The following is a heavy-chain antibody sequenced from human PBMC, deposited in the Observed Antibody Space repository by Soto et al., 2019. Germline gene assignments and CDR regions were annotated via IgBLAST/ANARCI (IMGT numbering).Heavy chain of an antibody. V-gene: IGHV5-51*01. Sequence: PGESLKISCKCSGYTFSTYWIGLVRQMPGKGLEWMGIIYPDDSDTRYNPSFQGQVTISADKSISTAFLQWSSLKAADSAMYYCARHLHSDSVHISPVSPDYWGQGTLVTVSS. J-gene: IGHJ4*02. CDR1: GYTFSTYW. D-gene: IGHD4-4*01. CDR3: ARHLHSDSVHISPVSPDY. CDR2: IYPDDSDT.